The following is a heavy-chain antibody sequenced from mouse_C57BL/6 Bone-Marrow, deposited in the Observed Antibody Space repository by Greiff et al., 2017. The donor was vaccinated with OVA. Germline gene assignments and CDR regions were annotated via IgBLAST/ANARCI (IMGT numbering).Heavy chain of an antibody. CDR3: ARYKGGRGYAMDY. J-gene: IGHJ4*01. CDR2: IRNKANGYTT. V-gene: IGHV7-3*01. D-gene: IGHD3-3*01. Sequence: DVMLVESGGGLVQPGGSLSLSCAASGFTFTGYYMSWVRQPPGKGLEWLGFIRNKANGYTTEYSVSVKGRFTISRDNSQTIIYHQMNARRAEDSATSYCARYKGGRGYAMDYWGQGTSVTVSS. CDR1: GFTFTGYY.